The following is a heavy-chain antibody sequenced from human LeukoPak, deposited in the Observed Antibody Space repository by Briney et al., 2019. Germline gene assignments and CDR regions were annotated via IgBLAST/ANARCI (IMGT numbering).Heavy chain of an antibody. CDR1: GFTFKKYW. Sequence: GGSLRLSCAASGFTFKKYWMNWVRQVPGKGLECLANIKEDGSETYYADSVKGRFTISRDNSKNTLYLQMNSLRAEDTAVYYCAKDQYYGIFGVVIPYAFDIWGQGTMVTVSS. J-gene: IGHJ3*02. CDR2: IKEDGSET. CDR3: AKDQYYGIFGVVIPYAFDI. V-gene: IGHV3-7*01. D-gene: IGHD3-3*01.